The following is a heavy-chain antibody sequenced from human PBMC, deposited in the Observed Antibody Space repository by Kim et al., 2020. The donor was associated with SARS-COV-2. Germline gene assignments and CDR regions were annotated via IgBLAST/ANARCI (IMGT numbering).Heavy chain of an antibody. CDR2: ISWNSGSI. V-gene: IGHV3-9*01. D-gene: IGHD3-16*01. CDR1: GFTFDDYA. Sequence: GGSLRLSCAASGFTFDDYAMHWVRQAPGKGLEWVSGISWNSGSIGYADSVKGRFTISRDNAKNSLYLQMNSLRAEDTALYYCAKSLNSYTMITFGGVMDYWGQGTLVTVSS. CDR3: AKSLNSYTMITFGGVMDY. J-gene: IGHJ4*02.